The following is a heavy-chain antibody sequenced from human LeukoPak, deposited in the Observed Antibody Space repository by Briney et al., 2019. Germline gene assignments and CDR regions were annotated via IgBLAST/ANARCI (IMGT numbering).Heavy chain of an antibody. Sequence: QSGGSLRLSCAASGFTFSSYWMHWVRQVPGKGLVWVSRINSDGSSTSYADSVKGRFTISRDNAKNTLYLQMNSLRAEDTALYYCAKPVIPSAYQGTYYMDVWGKGTTVTVSS. CDR3: AKPVIPSAYQGTYYMDV. CDR2: INSDGSST. V-gene: IGHV3-74*01. J-gene: IGHJ6*03. D-gene: IGHD3-16*01. CDR1: GFTFSSYW.